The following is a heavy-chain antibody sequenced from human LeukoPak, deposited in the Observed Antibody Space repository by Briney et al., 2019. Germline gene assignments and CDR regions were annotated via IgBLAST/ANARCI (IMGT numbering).Heavy chain of an antibody. CDR1: GGTFSSYA. Sequence: GASVKVSCKASGGTFSSYAISWVRQAPGQGLEWMGGIIPIFGTANYAQKFQGRVTITADKSTSTAYMELSSLRSEDTAVYYCASWVRLGWFDPWGQGTLVTVSS. CDR3: ASWVRLGWFDP. CDR2: IIPIFGTA. D-gene: IGHD3-10*01. J-gene: IGHJ5*02. V-gene: IGHV1-69*06.